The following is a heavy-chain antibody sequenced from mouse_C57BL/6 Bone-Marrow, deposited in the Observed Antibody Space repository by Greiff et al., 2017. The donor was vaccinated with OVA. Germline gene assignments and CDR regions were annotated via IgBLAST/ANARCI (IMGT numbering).Heavy chain of an antibody. CDR3: ARWVITTVVVDY. V-gene: IGHV1-19*01. CDR2: INPYNGGT. D-gene: IGHD1-1*01. CDR1: GYTFTDYY. Sequence: VQLQQSGPVLVKPGASVKMSCKASGYTFTDYYMNWVKQSHGKSLEWIGVINPYNGGTSYNQKFKGKATLTVDKSSSTAYMELNSLTSEDSAVYYCARWVITTVVVDYWGQGTTLTVSS. J-gene: IGHJ2*01.